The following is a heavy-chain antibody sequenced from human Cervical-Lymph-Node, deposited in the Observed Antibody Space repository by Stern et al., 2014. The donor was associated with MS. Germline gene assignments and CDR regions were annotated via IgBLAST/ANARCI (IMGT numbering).Heavy chain of an antibody. CDR3: VKARSGASIRGYFGS. CDR1: GFKFDDYA. CDR2: ISWNNSSI. D-gene: IGHD2-21*01. Sequence: EVQLVESGGGLVQPGRSLRLSCAASGFKFDDYAMHWVRQAPGKGLEWVSGISWNNSSIEYGDSVKGRFTVSRDNAKNSLFLQMNSLRPEDTALYYCVKARSGASIRGYFGSWGQGTLVIVSS. V-gene: IGHV3-9*01. J-gene: IGHJ4*02.